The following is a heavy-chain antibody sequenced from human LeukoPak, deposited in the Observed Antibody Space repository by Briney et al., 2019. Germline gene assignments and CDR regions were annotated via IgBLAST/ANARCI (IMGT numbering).Heavy chain of an antibody. Sequence: GGSLRLSCAASGFTFRSYGIHWVRQAPGKGLEWVAVVSSDGTNKYYADSVKGRFTISRDNSKNTLYLQMNSLRAEDTAVYYCAKGGSSGWFDYFDYWGQGTLVTVSS. CDR1: GFTFRSYG. D-gene: IGHD6-19*01. J-gene: IGHJ4*02. CDR2: VSSDGTNK. CDR3: AKGGSSGWFDYFDY. V-gene: IGHV3-30*18.